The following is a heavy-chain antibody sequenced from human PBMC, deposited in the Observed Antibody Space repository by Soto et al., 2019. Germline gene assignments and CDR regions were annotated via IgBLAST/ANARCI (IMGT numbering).Heavy chain of an antibody. V-gene: IGHV3-30-3*01. CDR3: PRGFSGSYSIFDY. CDR2: ISYDGSNK. D-gene: IGHD1-26*01. Sequence: GGSLRLSCAASGFTFSSYAMHWVRQAPGKGLEWVAVISYDGSNKYYADSVKGRFTISRDNSKNTLYLQMNSLRAEDTAVYYCPRGFSGSYSIFDYWGQGTLVTVSS. CDR1: GFTFSSYA. J-gene: IGHJ4*02.